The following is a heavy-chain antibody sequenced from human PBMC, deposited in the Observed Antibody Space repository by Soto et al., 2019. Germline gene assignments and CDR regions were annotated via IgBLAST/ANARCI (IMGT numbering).Heavy chain of an antibody. CDR2: IKKDGSEK. CDR3: AKLGSGYYTGLYFEY. D-gene: IGHD3-3*01. V-gene: IGHV3-7*03. J-gene: IGHJ4*02. Sequence: EVQLVESGGALVQRGGSLRLSCAASGFTFGDYWMRWVRQAPGKGLEWVDHIKKDGSEKYYVDSVKGRFIVSRDNAEKSLFLQMNSLRAEDMAVYYCAKLGSGYYTGLYFEYWGQGTLVTVSS. CDR1: GFTFGDYW.